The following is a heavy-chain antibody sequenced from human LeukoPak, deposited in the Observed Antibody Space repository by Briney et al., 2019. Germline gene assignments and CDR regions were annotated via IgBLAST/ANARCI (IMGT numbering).Heavy chain of an antibody. D-gene: IGHD5-12*01. CDR3: ARAKVVATTPHTAWFDP. J-gene: IGHJ5*02. V-gene: IGHV4-59*01. CDR2: IYYSGST. CDR1: GGSISSYY. Sequence: PSETLSLTCTVSGGSISSYYWSWIRQPPGKGLEWIGYIYYSGSTNYNPSLKSRVTIPVDTPKNQFSLKLSSVTAADTAVYYCARAKVVATTPHTAWFDPWGQGTLVTVSS.